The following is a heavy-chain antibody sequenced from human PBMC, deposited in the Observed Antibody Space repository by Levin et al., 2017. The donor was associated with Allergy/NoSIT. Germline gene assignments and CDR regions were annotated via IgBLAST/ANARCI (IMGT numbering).Heavy chain of an antibody. V-gene: IGHV3-48*03. CDR3: TKGSNSGWNWFDP. D-gene: IGHD6-19*01. CDR2: INTSGNNI. J-gene: IGHJ5*02. Sequence: LSLTCAVSGFPLSSYEMNWVRQAPGKGLEWLAYINTSGNNIQYADSVKGRFTISRDNAKNALCLQMDSLRAEDTAIYYCTKGSNSGWNWFDPWGQGALVTVSS. CDR1: GFPLSSYE.